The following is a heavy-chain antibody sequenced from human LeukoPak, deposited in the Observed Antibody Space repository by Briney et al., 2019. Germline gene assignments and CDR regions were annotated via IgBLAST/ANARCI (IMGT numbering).Heavy chain of an antibody. Sequence: PSETLSLTCTVSGGSISSYYWSWIRQPPGKGLEWIGYIYYSGSTNYNPSLKSRVTISIDTSKNQFSLKLSSVTAADTAVYFCARGQLVGALSPAPLWGQGTMVTVSS. CDR3: ARGQLVGALSPAPL. CDR1: GGSISSYY. CDR2: IYYSGST. D-gene: IGHD1-26*01. V-gene: IGHV4-59*01. J-gene: IGHJ3*01.